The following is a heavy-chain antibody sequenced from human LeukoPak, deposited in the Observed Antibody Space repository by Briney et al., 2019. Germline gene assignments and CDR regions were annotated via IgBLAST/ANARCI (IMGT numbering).Heavy chain of an antibody. J-gene: IGHJ4*02. CDR2: IIPIFGTA. CDR3: ARDRLRYYDSSGYLHYFDY. Sequence: SVKVSCKASGGTFISYAISWVRQAPGQGLEWMGGIIPIFGTANYAQKFQGRVTITADESTSTAYMELSSLRSEDTAVYYCARDRLRYYDSSGYLHYFDYWGQGTLVTVSS. V-gene: IGHV1-69*13. CDR1: GGTFISYA. D-gene: IGHD3-22*01.